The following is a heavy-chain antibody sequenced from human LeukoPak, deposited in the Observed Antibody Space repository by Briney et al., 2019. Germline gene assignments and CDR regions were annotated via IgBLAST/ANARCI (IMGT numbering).Heavy chain of an antibody. CDR1: GGTFSSYA. D-gene: IGHD1-26*01. Sequence: SVKVSCKASGGTFSSYAISWVRQAPGQGLEWMGGIIPIFGTANYAQKFQGRVTITADESTSTAYMELSSLRSEDTALYYCARVSGSYAGYYYYYMDVWGKGTTVTVSS. V-gene: IGHV1-69*01. J-gene: IGHJ6*03. CDR2: IIPIFGTA. CDR3: ARVSGSYAGYYYYYMDV.